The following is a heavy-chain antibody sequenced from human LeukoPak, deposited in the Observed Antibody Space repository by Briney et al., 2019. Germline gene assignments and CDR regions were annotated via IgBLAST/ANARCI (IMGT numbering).Heavy chain of an antibody. CDR1: GFTCSTYA. Sequence: GGSLRLSCAASGFTCSTYAMNWVRQVPGKGLEWVSAISGSGGSTYYADSVKGRFTISRDNSKNTLYLQMNSLRAEDTAVYYCAKSGDFWSGYFNGRTNWFDPWGQGTLVTVSS. J-gene: IGHJ5*02. CDR3: AKSGDFWSGYFNGRTNWFDP. V-gene: IGHV3-23*01. CDR2: ISGSGGST. D-gene: IGHD3-3*01.